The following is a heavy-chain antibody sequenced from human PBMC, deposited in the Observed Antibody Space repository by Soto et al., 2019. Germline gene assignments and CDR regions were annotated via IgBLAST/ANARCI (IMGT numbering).Heavy chain of an antibody. D-gene: IGHD6-19*01. CDR1: GGSISSGGYS. CDR2: IYHSGST. CDR3: ARPGRGWGSLGY. V-gene: IGHV4-30-2*01. Sequence: PSETLSLTCAVSGGSISSGGYSWSWIRQPPGKGLEWIGYIYHSGSTYYNPSLKSRVTISVDTSKNQFSLKMNSVTAADTAVYYCARPGRGWGSLGYWGQGTLVTVSS. J-gene: IGHJ4*02.